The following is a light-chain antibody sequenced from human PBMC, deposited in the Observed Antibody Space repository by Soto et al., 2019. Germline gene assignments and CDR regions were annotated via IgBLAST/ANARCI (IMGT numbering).Light chain of an antibody. CDR1: SSDVGGYNY. Sequence: QSVLTQPASVSGSPGQSITISCTGTSSDVGGYNYVSWYQQHPGKAPKLMIYDVSNRPSGVSNRFSGSKSVNTASLTISGLQAEDEADYYWSSYTSSSTVVFGGGTKLTVL. V-gene: IGLV2-14*01. CDR3: SSYTSSSTVV. J-gene: IGLJ2*01. CDR2: DVS.